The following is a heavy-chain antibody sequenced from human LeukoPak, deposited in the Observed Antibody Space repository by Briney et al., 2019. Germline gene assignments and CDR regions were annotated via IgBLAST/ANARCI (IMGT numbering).Heavy chain of an antibody. CDR3: ARESYDYVWGSYRPNWFDP. CDR2: IIPIFGTA. D-gene: IGHD3-16*02. CDR1: GGTFSSYA. V-gene: IGHV1-69*05. Sequence: SVKVSXKASGGTFSSYAISWVRQAPGQGLEWMGRIIPIFGTANYAQKFQGRVTITTDESTSTAYMELSSLRSEDTAVYYCARESYDYVWGSYRPNWFDPWGQGTLVTVSS. J-gene: IGHJ5*02.